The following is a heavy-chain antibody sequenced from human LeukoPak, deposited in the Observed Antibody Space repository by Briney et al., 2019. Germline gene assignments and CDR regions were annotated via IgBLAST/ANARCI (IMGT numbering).Heavy chain of an antibody. Sequence: EASVKVSCKASGYTFTNHYMHWVRQAPGQGLEWMGIINPSGTRTTYAQKFEGRGITSRDQSANSVYMELSNLGSDDTAVYYCATDNSGNWEQVSAWWFDPWGQGTLVTVSS. V-gene: IGHV1-46*01. CDR2: INPSGTRT. CDR3: ATDNSGNWEQVSAWWFDP. J-gene: IGHJ5*02. CDR1: GYTFTNHY. D-gene: IGHD1/OR15-1a*01.